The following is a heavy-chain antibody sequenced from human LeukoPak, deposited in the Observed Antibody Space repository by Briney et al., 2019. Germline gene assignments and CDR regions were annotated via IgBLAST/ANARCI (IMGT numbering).Heavy chain of an antibody. Sequence: GGSLRLSCAASGFTFSSYGMNWVRQAPGKGLEWVSAISGSGGSTYYADSVKGRFTISRDNSKNTLYLQMNSLRAEDTAVYYCARVTRRRTTGEIFGRYLDYWGLGTLVTVSS. CDR3: ARVTRRRTTGEIFGRYLDY. D-gene: IGHD3-10*01. J-gene: IGHJ4*02. CDR1: GFTFSSYG. CDR2: ISGSGGST. V-gene: IGHV3-23*01.